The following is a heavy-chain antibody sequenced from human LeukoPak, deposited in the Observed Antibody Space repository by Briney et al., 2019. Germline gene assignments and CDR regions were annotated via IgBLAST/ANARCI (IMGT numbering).Heavy chain of an antibody. D-gene: IGHD5-12*01. V-gene: IGHV4-4*07. Sequence: SETLSLTCTVSGGSISSYYWSWIRQPAGKGLEWIGRVYTSGSTNYNPSLKSRVTMSVDTSKNQFSLKLSSVTAADTAVYYCASEYSGYDYSSYYYYYMDVWGKGTTVTASS. J-gene: IGHJ6*03. CDR3: ASEYSGYDYSSYYYYYMDV. CDR1: GGSISSYY. CDR2: VYTSGST.